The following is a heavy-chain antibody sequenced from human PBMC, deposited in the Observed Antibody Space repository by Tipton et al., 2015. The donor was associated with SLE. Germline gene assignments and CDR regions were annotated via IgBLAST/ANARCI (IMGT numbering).Heavy chain of an antibody. CDR3: AREGGMSTGGFFDF. CDR2: IIPISGRA. V-gene: IGHV1-69*01. Sequence: QLVQSGAEVKKPGSSVKVSCKASGDTFSNYDFNWERQAPGQGLAWMGWIIPISGRAFYAQMFHGRVTITADESTSTVYMELSSLTSDDTALYYCAREGGMSTGGFFDFWGQGTPVTVSS. D-gene: IGHD1-1*01. J-gene: IGHJ4*02. CDR1: GDTFSNYD.